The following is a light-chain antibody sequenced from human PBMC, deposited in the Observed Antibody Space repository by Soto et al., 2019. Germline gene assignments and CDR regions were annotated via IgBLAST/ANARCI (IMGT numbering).Light chain of an antibody. CDR3: QQRFTWPLT. J-gene: IGKJ4*01. Sequence: ETVLTQSPATLSLSPGERATLSCRASQSVSRFFAWYQQKPGQAPRLLIYGVSNSATGVPARFSGSGSGTDFTLSISSLEPEDSAVYYCQQRFTWPLTFGGGTKVEIK. CDR2: GVS. CDR1: QSVSRF. V-gene: IGKV3-11*01.